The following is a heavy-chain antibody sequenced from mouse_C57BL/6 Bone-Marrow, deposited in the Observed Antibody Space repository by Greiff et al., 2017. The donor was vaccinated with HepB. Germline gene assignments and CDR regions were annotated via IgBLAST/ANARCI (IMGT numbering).Heavy chain of an antibody. V-gene: IGHV1-26*01. D-gene: IGHD1-1*01. Sequence: VQLQQSGPELVKPGALVKISCKASGYTFTDYYMNWVKQSHGKSLEWIGDINPNNGGTSYNQKFKGKATLTVDKSSSTAYMELRSLTSEDSAVYYCARWDYGSSPYWYFDVWGTGTTVTVSS. J-gene: IGHJ1*03. CDR1: GYTFTDYY. CDR3: ARWDYGSSPYWYFDV. CDR2: INPNNGGT.